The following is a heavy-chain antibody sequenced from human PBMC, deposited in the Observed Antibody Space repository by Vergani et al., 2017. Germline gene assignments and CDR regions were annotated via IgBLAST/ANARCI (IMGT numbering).Heavy chain of an antibody. CDR2: ISRSGSTI. D-gene: IGHD2-21*02. J-gene: IGHJ6*02. CDR3: ARDQCGGDCYPYYNYGVDV. V-gene: IGHV3-11*04. CDR1: GFTFSDYY. Sequence: QVQLVESGGGLVKPGGSLRLACGASGFTFSDYYMSWIRQAPGKGLEWVSYISRSGSTIYYADSVKGRFTIYRDNAKKSLYLQMNSLRAEDTAVYYCARDQCGGDCYPYYNYGVDVWGQGTTVTVSS.